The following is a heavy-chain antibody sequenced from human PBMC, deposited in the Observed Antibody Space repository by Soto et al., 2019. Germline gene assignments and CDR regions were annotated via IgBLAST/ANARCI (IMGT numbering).Heavy chain of an antibody. CDR1: GYTFTRYT. J-gene: IGHJ5*02. Sequence: GASVKVSCKASGYTFTRYTMNCVRQAPGQRLEWMGWTNPDNGNTKSSQKFQDRVIITRDTSASTAYMDLSSLRSEDTAVYYCARGIATGQLDPWGQGTLVTVSS. CDR2: TNPDNGNT. CDR3: ARGIATGQLDP. V-gene: IGHV1-3*01. D-gene: IGHD2-15*01.